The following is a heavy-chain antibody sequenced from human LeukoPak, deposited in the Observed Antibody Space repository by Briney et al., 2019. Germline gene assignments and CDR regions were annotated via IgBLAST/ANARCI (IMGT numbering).Heavy chain of an antibody. CDR1: GFTFSTSW. Sequence: GGSLRLSCAGSGFTFSTSWMSWVRQAPGKGPEWVANIKEDGSEKYYVDSVKGRFTISRDNAKNSLYLQMNSLRAEDTAVYYCARNENWGQGTLVTVSS. V-gene: IGHV3-7*01. J-gene: IGHJ4*02. CDR2: IKEDGSEK. CDR3: ARNEN.